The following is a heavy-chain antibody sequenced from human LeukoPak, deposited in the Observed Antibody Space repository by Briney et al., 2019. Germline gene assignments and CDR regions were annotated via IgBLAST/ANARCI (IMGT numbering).Heavy chain of an antibody. V-gene: IGHV3-23*01. Sequence: GGSLRLSCAASGFTFSNYAMSWVRQAPGKGLEWVSSISGTGGSTYYADSVKGRCTISRDNSNNTLFLQMNSLRAEDTAVYYCARSAAAGHQRFDYWGQGTLVTVSS. J-gene: IGHJ4*02. CDR1: GFTFSNYA. CDR2: ISGTGGST. CDR3: ARSAAAGHQRFDY. D-gene: IGHD6-13*01.